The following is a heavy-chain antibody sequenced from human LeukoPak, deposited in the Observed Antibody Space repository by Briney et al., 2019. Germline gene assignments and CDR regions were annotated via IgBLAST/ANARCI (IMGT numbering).Heavy chain of an antibody. CDR1: GGSFSGYY. V-gene: IGHV4-34*01. D-gene: IGHD2-21*02. CDR3: ASGYCGGDCYWEDAFDI. CDR2: IYYSGST. Sequence: PSETLSLTCAVYGGSFSGYYWGWIRQPPGKGLEWIGSIYYSGSTYYNPSLKSRVTISVDTSKNQFSLKLSSVTAADTAVYYCASGYCGGDCYWEDAFDIWGQGTMVTVSS. J-gene: IGHJ3*02.